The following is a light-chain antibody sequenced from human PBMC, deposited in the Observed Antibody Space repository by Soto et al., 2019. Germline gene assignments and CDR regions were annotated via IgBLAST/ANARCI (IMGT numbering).Light chain of an antibody. Sequence: EIVLTQSPATLSLSPGERATLSCRASQGFISSLAWYQQKPGQAPRLLIYDASNRATGIPARFSGSGSGTDFTLTITSLEPEDFAIYYCKQRSSWPLTFGGGTKVEIK. CDR2: DAS. V-gene: IGKV3-11*01. J-gene: IGKJ4*01. CDR3: KQRSSWPLT. CDR1: QGFISS.